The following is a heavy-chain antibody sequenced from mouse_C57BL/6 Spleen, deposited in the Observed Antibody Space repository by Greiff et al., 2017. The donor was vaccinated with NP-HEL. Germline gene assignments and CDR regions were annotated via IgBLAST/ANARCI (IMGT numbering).Heavy chain of an antibody. J-gene: IGHJ2*01. CDR3: ARGDYYGSSYPFDY. Sequence: QVQLKQPGAELVRPGSSVKLSCKASGYTFTSYWMDWVKQRPGQGLEWIGNIYPSDSETHYNQKFKDKATLTVDKSSSTAYMQLSSLTSEDSAVYYCARGDYYGSSYPFDYWGQGTTLTVSS. D-gene: IGHD1-1*01. CDR2: IYPSDSET. V-gene: IGHV1-61*01. CDR1: GYTFTSYW.